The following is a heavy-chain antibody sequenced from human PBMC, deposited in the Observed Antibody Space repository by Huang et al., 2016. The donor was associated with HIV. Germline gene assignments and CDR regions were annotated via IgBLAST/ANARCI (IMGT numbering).Heavy chain of an antibody. CDR1: GGSFSGYS. J-gene: IGHJ4*02. D-gene: IGHD3-22*01. Sequence: QVQLEQWGAGLLKASETLSLTCAVYGGSFSGYSWNWPRQAPGKGLEWVGEINHSGNTNYNPCLKGRVNMSVDTSKGQFSLYLTSLSAADTGTYFCARRYNSRRDYWGRGTLVTVHS. CDR2: INHSGNT. CDR3: ARRYNSRRDY. V-gene: IGHV4-34*02.